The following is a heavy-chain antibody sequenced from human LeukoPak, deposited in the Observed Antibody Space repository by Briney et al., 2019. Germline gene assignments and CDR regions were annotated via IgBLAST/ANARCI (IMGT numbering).Heavy chain of an antibody. J-gene: IGHJ3*02. D-gene: IGHD3/OR15-3a*01. CDR2: INSDGSST. Sequence: PGGSLRLFCAASGFTFSRYWVHWVRQAPGKGLLCVSRINSDGSSTYYADSVKGRFTTSRDNAKNALHLQMNSLTAEDTAVYYCVLDLFSSFAFDIWGQGTMVTVSS. CDR3: VLDLFSSFAFDI. V-gene: IGHV3-74*01. CDR1: GFTFSRYW.